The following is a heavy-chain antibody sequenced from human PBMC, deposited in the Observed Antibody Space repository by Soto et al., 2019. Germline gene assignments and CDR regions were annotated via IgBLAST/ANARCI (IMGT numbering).Heavy chain of an antibody. D-gene: IGHD4-17*01. CDR3: ARAPTTVATAYYFDS. V-gene: IGHV3-30-3*01. CDR1: GFTFSNYA. J-gene: IGHJ4*02. Sequence: QVQLVESGGGVVQPGRSLRLSCAASGFTFSNYAMHWVRQAPGKGLEWVAVISYDGSNKYYADSVKGRFTISRDNSKNTLYLQMNSLRAEDTAVYYCARAPTTVATAYYFDSWGQGPLVTVSS. CDR2: ISYDGSNK.